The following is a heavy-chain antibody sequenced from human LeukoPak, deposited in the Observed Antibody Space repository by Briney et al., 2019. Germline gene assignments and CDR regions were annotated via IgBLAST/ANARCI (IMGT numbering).Heavy chain of an antibody. D-gene: IGHD2-15*01. CDR1: GGSFSGYY. CDR3: ARRYCSGGSCYPRGHFDY. Sequence: SETLSLTCAVYGGSFSGYYWSWIRQPPGKGLEWNGEINHSGSTNYIPSVKSRATISVDTSKNQFSLKLSSVTAADTAVYYCARRYCSGGSCYPRGHFDYWGQGTLVTVSS. V-gene: IGHV4-34*01. CDR2: INHSGST. J-gene: IGHJ4*02.